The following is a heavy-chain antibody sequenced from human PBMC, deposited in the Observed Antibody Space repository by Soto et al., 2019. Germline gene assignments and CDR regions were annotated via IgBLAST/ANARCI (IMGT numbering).Heavy chain of an antibody. CDR3: ARDRKYYFDY. V-gene: IGHV3-33*01. J-gene: IGHJ4*02. Sequence: QVQLVESGGGVVQPGRSLRLSCAASGFTFSSYGMHWVRRAPGKGLEWVGVIWYGGSDKYYADSVKGRFTISRDNSKNTLYLQMNSLRAEHTAVYYCARDRKYYFDYWGQGTLVTVSS. CDR1: GFTFSSYG. CDR2: IWYGGSDK.